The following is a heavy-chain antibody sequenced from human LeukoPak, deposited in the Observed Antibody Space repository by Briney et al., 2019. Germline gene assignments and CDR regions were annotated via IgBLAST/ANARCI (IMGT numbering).Heavy chain of an antibody. J-gene: IGHJ4*02. D-gene: IGHD6-13*01. CDR2: ISSSSSYI. CDR3: ARSIAAAGPVVY. V-gene: IGHV3-21*01. CDR1: GFTFSSYS. Sequence: KAGGSLRLSCAASGFTFSSYSMNWVRQAPGKGLEWVSSISSSSSYIYYADSVKGRFTISRDNSKNPLYLQMNSLRAEDTAVYYCARSIAAAGPVVYWGQGTLVTVSS.